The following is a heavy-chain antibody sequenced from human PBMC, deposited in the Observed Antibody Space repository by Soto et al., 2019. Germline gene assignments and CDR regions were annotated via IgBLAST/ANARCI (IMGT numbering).Heavy chain of an antibody. CDR2: ISTSSSTI. V-gene: IGHV3-48*01. CDR3: ATTGDPWSAHPCYFDY. D-gene: IGHD3-3*01. CDR1: GFTFSSYS. J-gene: IGHJ4*02. Sequence: GGSLRLSCAASGFTFSSYSMNWVRQAPGKGLEWVSYISTSSSTIHYADSVKGRFTISRDNAKNSLYLQMSNLRAEDTAVYYCATTGDPWSAHPCYFDYWGQGTLVTVSS.